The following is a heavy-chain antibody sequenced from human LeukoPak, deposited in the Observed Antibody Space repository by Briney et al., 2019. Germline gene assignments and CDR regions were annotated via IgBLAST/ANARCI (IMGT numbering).Heavy chain of an antibody. V-gene: IGHV5-51*01. D-gene: IGHD2-15*01. Sequence: ESLKISCKGSGYSFTSYWIGWVRQMPGKGLECMGIIYPGDSDTRYSPSFQGQVTISADKSISTAYLQWSSLNASDTAMYYCARRRGLSVWYFDLWGRGTLVTVSS. CDR2: IYPGDSDT. CDR3: ARRRGLSVWYFDL. J-gene: IGHJ2*01. CDR1: GYSFTSYW.